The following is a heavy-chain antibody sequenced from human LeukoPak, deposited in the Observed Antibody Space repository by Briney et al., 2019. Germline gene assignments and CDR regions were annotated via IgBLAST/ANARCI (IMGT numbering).Heavy chain of an antibody. CDR1: GFTFSSYA. Sequence: GGSLRLSCAASGFTFSSYAMSWVRQAPGKGLEWVSVISDSGDTTYYADSVKGRFTISRDNSKNTLYLQMNSLGAEDTAIYYCAKDARRSDGWYFFDHWGQGALVTVSS. CDR2: ISDSGDTT. D-gene: IGHD6-19*01. CDR3: AKDARRSDGWYFFDH. V-gene: IGHV3-23*01. J-gene: IGHJ4*02.